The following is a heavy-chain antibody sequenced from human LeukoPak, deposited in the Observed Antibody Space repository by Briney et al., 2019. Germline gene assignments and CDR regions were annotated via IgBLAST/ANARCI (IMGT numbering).Heavy chain of an antibody. CDR2: INPNSGGT. D-gene: IGHD3-10*01. J-gene: IGHJ5*02. CDR1: GYIFTSYY. CDR3: ARAAVLLWFGEFNWFDP. Sequence: ASVKVSCKASGYIFTSYYIHWVRQAPGQGLEWMGWINPNSGGTNYAQKFQGRVTMTRDTSISTAYMELSRLRSDDTAVYYCARAAVLLWFGEFNWFDPWGQGTLVTVSS. V-gene: IGHV1-2*02.